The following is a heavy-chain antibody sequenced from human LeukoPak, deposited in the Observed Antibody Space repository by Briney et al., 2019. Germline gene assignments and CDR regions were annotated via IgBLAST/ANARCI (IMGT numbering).Heavy chain of an antibody. CDR2: IYYSGST. D-gene: IGHD6-13*01. J-gene: IGHJ3*02. V-gene: IGHV4-59*01. CDR3: ARDQGSGRDSSSWYDTNGVDAFDI. CDR1: GGSISSYY. Sequence: SETLSLTCTVSGGSISSYYWSWIRQPPGKGLEWIGYIYYSGSTHYNPSLKSRVTISVDTSKNQFSLKLSSVTAADTAVYYCARDQGSGRDSSSWYDTNGVDAFDIWGQGTMVTVSS.